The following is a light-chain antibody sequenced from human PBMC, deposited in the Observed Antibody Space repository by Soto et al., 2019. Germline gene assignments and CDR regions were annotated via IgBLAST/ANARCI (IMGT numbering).Light chain of an antibody. V-gene: IGKV1-9*01. CDR1: QAISSY. J-gene: IGKJ4*01. CDR3: QQFNDYPLT. Sequence: DIQLTQSTSFLSASVGDRVTITCRASQAISSYLAWYQQKPGKPPKRLIYGASTLQSDVPSRFSGSGSGTEFTLTVSSLQAEDSATYYCQQFNDYPLTFGGGT. CDR2: GAS.